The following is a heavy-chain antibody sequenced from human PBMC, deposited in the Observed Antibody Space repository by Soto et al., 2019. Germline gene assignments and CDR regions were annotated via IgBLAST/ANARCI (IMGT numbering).Heavy chain of an antibody. D-gene: IGHD1-26*01. CDR1: GGTFSSYA. Sequence: QVQLVQSGAEVKKPGSSVKVSCKASGGTFSSYAISWVRQAPGQGLEWMGGIIPIFGTANYAQKFQGRVTITADDSTSAAYMELSILRSEDTAVYYCASNRELLRYFDYWGQGTLVTVSS. V-gene: IGHV1-69*01. CDR2: IIPIFGTA. CDR3: ASNRELLRYFDY. J-gene: IGHJ4*02.